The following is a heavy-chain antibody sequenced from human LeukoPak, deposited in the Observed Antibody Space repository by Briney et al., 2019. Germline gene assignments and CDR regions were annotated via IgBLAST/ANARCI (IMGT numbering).Heavy chain of an antibody. CDR2: IYSGGST. J-gene: IGHJ4*01. V-gene: IGHV3-66*01. CDR3: AREKYSYDGSGYPKPFYY. Sequence: GGSLRLSCAASGFTVRSNYMSWVRQAPGKGLERVSVIYSGGSTYYADSVKGRFSISRDNSKNTLYLQMNSLRAEDTAVYYCAREKYSYDGSGYPKPFYYWGQGTLVTVSS. D-gene: IGHD3-22*01. CDR1: GFTVRSNY.